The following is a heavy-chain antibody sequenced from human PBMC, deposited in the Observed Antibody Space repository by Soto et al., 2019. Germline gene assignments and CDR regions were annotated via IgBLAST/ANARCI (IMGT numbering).Heavy chain of an antibody. Sequence: QLQLQESGPGLVKPSETLSLTCTVSGDSVTISDYYWGWIRQPPGKGLEWIGSIHYSGSTYYNPSLKSRVTISGDTSKKQFYLKLTSLTAADAAVYYCAAHDSGGYYAEYWGQGTLVTVSA. D-gene: IGHD3-22*01. V-gene: IGHV4-39*01. CDR2: IHYSGST. J-gene: IGHJ4*02. CDR1: GDSVTISDYY. CDR3: AAHDSGGYYAEY.